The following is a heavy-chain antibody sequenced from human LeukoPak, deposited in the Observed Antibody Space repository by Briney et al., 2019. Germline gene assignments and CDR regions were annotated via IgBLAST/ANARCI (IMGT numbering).Heavy chain of an antibody. V-gene: IGHV3-9*01. CDR2: ISWNSGSI. CDR3: AKDRGSCHEYFEY. D-gene: IGHD1-26*01. J-gene: IGHJ4*02. Sequence: LXXXASGFTFDDYAMHWVRQAPGKGXEXVSGISWNSGSIGYADSVKGRLTISRDNAKNSLYLQMNSLRPEDTAVYYCAKDRGSCHEYFEYWGQGTLVTVSS. CDR1: GFTFDDYA.